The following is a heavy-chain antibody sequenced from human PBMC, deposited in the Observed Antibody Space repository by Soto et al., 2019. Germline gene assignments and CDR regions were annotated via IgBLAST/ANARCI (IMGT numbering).Heavy chain of an antibody. CDR2: IYHSGST. CDR3: AREPRGSGWKTLDY. J-gene: IGHJ4*02. V-gene: IGHV4-4*02. D-gene: IGHD6-19*01. CDR1: SGSISSSNW. Sequence: SETLSLTCAVSSGSISSSNWWSWVRQPPGKGLEWIGEIYHSGSTNYNPSLKSRVTISVDKSKNQFSLKLSSVTAADTAVYYCAREPRGSGWKTLDYWGQGTLVTVSS.